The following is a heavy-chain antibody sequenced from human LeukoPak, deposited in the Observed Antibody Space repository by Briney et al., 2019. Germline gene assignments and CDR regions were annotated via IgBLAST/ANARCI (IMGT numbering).Heavy chain of an antibody. Sequence: GGSLRLYCEASGFTVSSSYMSWVRQAPGKGLEWVSLIYSGGSTYYADSVKGRFTISRDNSKNTLYLQMNSLRAEDTAVYYCARDREYGSSSPHDAFDIWGQGTMVTVSS. CDR1: GFTVSSSY. CDR3: ARDREYGSSSPHDAFDI. CDR2: IYSGGST. D-gene: IGHD6-13*01. V-gene: IGHV3-66*01. J-gene: IGHJ3*02.